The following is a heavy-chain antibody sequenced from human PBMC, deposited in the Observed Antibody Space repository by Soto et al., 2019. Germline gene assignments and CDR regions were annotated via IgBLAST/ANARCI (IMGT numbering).Heavy chain of an antibody. J-gene: IGHJ4*02. V-gene: IGHV4-31*03. CDR3: ARLDSRKGHYYDY. Sequence: SETLSLTCTVSGGSISSGGYYWSWIRQHPGKGLEWIGYIYYSGSTYYNPSLKSRVTISVDTSKNQFSLKLRSVTAEDTAVYYCARLDSRKGHYYDYWGQGTLVTVSS. CDR1: GGSISSGGYY. CDR2: IYYSGST. D-gene: IGHD2-21*01.